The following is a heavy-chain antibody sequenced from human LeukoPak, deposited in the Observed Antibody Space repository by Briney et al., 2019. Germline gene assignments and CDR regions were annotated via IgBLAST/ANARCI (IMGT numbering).Heavy chain of an antibody. Sequence: ASVKVSCKASGYTFTSYGISWVRQAPGQGLEWMGWISAYNGNTNYAQKLQGRVTMTRDTSISTAYMELSRLRSDDTAVYYCARAGLLNYRYYYYYYYMDVWGKGTTVTVSS. CDR1: GYTFTSYG. D-gene: IGHD3-16*02. V-gene: IGHV1-18*01. J-gene: IGHJ6*03. CDR2: ISAYNGNT. CDR3: ARAGLLNYRYYYYYYYMDV.